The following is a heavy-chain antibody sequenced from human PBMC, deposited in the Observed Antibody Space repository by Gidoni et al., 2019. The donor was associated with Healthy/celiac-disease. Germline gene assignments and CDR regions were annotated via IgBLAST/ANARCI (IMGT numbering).Heavy chain of an antibody. J-gene: IGHJ4*02. Sequence: QVQLVESGGGVVQPGRSLRLSCAASAFTFSGYAMHWVRQAPGKGLEWVAVISYDGSNKYYADSVKGRFTISRDNSKNTLYLQMNSLRAEDTAVYYCAREREEWELPGWGQGTLVTVSS. CDR3: AREREEWELPG. V-gene: IGHV3-30*04. CDR1: AFTFSGYA. D-gene: IGHD1-26*01. CDR2: ISYDGSNK.